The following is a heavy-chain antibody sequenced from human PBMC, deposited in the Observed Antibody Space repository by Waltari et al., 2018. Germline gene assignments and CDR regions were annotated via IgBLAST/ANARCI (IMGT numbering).Heavy chain of an antibody. J-gene: IGHJ5*02. CDR3: TCVVAATPAYNWFDP. CDR2: IKSKTDGGAT. V-gene: IGHV3-15*01. D-gene: IGHD2-15*01. Sequence: EVQLVESGGGLVKPGGSLRLSCAASGFTFSNAWMSWVRQAPGRGLEWVGRIKSKTDGGATDYAAPVKGRFTISRDDSKNTLYLQMNSLKTEDTAVYYCTCVVAATPAYNWFDPWGQGTLVTVSS. CDR1: GFTFSNAW.